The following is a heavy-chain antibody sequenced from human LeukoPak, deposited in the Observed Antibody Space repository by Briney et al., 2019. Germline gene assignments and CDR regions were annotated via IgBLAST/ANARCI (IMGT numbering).Heavy chain of an antibody. CDR1: GFTLDDYG. V-gene: IGHV3-20*04. CDR2: IHWYGGST. D-gene: IGHD3-22*01. Sequence: PGGPLRHSCAASGFTLDDYGMSWVRQAPGKGLEWVSGIHWYGGSTVHPHSVKGRFTISRDNAKNSLYLQMNSLRAEDTALYYCARGSYYYDSSGYYYDYWGQGTLVTVSS. CDR3: ARGSYYYDSSGYYYDY. J-gene: IGHJ4*02.